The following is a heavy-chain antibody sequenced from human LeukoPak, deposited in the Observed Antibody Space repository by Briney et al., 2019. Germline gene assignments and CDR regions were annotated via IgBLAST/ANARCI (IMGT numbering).Heavy chain of an antibody. J-gene: IGHJ6*04. Sequence: GGSLRLSCAASGFSFSTFTMNWVRQAPGKGLEWVSYISSSGSTIYYADSVKGRFTISRDNAKNSLYLQMNSLRAEDTAVYYCAELGITMIGGVWGKGTTVTISS. V-gene: IGHV3-48*04. CDR2: ISSSGSTI. CDR1: GFSFSTFT. D-gene: IGHD3-10*02. CDR3: AELGITMIGGV.